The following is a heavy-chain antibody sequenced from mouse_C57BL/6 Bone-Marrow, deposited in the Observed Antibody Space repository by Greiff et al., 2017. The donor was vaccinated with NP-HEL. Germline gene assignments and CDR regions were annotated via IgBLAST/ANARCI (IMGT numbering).Heavy chain of an antibody. CDR1: GFSFNTYA. D-gene: IGHD3-1*01. Sequence: EVKLLESGGGLVQPKGSLKLSCAASGFSFNTYAMNWVRQAPGKGLEWVARIRSKSNNYATYYADSLKDRFTISRDDSESMLYLQMNNLKTEDTAMYYWLRQGYVVYYLDYWGQGTTLTVSS. CDR2: IRSKSNNYAT. V-gene: IGHV10-1*01. J-gene: IGHJ2*01. CDR3: LRQGYVVYYLDY.